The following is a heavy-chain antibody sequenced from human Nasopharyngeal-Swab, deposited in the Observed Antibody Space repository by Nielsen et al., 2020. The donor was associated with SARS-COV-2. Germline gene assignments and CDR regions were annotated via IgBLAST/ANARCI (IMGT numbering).Heavy chain of an antibody. CDR1: GGTFSSYG. Sequence: SVKVSCKTSGGTFSSYGISWFRQAPGQGLEWMGGIIPILPITDYAQKFQDRVTITADKSTSTAYMELSSLRSEDTAAYYCARGGWLRRDYYYSYYYMDVWGKGTTVTVSS. CDR3: ARGGWLRRDYYYSYYYMDV. D-gene: IGHD5-24*01. J-gene: IGHJ6*03. V-gene: IGHV1-69*10. CDR2: IIPILPIT.